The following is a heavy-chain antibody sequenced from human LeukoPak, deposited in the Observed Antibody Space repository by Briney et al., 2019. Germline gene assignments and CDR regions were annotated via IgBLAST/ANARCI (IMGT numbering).Heavy chain of an antibody. D-gene: IGHD3-16*02. V-gene: IGHV3-48*04. J-gene: IGHJ6*03. CDR1: GFTFRSYS. CDR2: ISSSSSTI. Sequence: PGGSLRLSCAASGFTFRSYSMNWVRQAPGKGLEWVSYISSSSSTIYYADSVKGRFTMSRDNAKNSVYLQMNRLRVEDTAVYYCARRSYRGVIGVYYYYYMDVWGKGTPVTVSS. CDR3: ARRSYRGVIGVYYYYYMDV.